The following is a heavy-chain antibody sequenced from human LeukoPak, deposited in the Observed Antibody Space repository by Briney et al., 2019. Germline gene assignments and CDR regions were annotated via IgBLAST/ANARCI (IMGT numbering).Heavy chain of an antibody. CDR1: GFTFSSYA. Sequence: GGSLRLSCAASGFTFSSYAMTWVRQAPGKGLEWVSAISGSGGSTYYADSVKGRFTISRDNSKNTLYLQMNSLRAEDTAVYYCAKADYYGSGSYWDLDYWGQGTLVTVSS. CDR3: AKADYYGSGSYWDLDY. D-gene: IGHD3-10*01. J-gene: IGHJ4*02. V-gene: IGHV3-23*01. CDR2: ISGSGGST.